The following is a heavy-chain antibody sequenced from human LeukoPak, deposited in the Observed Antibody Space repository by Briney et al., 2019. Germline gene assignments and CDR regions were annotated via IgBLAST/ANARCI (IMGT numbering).Heavy chain of an antibody. J-gene: IGHJ3*02. Sequence: PGGSLRLSCAASGFTFSSYAMQWVRQAPGKGLEWVALISYDGNNKYYADSVKGRFTISRDNAKTSLYLQINSLRAEDTAVYYCARDSYWLGGTIGAFDIWGQGTMVTVSS. CDR3: ARDSYWLGGTIGAFDI. CDR2: ISYDGNNK. D-gene: IGHD3-10*01. V-gene: IGHV3-30-3*01. CDR1: GFTFSSYA.